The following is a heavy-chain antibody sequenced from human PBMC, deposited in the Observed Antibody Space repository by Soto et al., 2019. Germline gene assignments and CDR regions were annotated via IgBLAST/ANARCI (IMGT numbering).Heavy chain of an antibody. CDR2: IIPIFGTA. D-gene: IGHD6-6*01. V-gene: IGHV1-69*01. J-gene: IGHJ4*02. CDR1: GGTVSSYA. CDR3: ARWSVGYSSSRHAIFDY. Sequence: QVQLVQSGAELKKPGSSVKVSCKASGGTVSSYAISWVRQAPGQGLEWMGGIIPIFGTANYAQKFQGRVTITADESTSTAYMELSSLRSEDTAVYYCARWSVGYSSSRHAIFDYWGQGTLVTVSS.